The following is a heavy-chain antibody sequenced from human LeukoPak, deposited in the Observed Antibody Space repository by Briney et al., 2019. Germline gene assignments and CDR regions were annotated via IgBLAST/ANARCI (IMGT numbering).Heavy chain of an antibody. V-gene: IGHV3-7*01. J-gene: IGHJ4*02. D-gene: IGHD1-26*01. CDR2: IKQDGSEK. CDR3: AREDYSGRIFDY. CDR1: GFTFSNYW. Sequence: TGGSLRLSCAASGFTFSNYWMTWVRQAPGKGLEWVANIKQDGSEKYYVDSVKGRFTISRDNAKNSLYLQMNSLRAEETSVYYCAREDYSGRIFDYWGQGTLVIVSS.